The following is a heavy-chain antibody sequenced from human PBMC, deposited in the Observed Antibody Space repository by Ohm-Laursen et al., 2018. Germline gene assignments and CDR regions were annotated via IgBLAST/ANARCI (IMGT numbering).Heavy chain of an antibody. V-gene: IGHV3-48*03. Sequence: SLRLSCAASGFTFSSYDKNWVCQAPGQGLGRVSYISSSGSTIYYADSVKGRFTISRDNAKNSLYLQMNSLRAEDTAVYYCAKGPLMAVAGSYYFFDYWGQGTLVTVSS. J-gene: IGHJ4*02. CDR2: ISSSGSTI. CDR3: AKGPLMAVAGSYYFFDY. D-gene: IGHD6-19*01. CDR1: GFTFSSYD.